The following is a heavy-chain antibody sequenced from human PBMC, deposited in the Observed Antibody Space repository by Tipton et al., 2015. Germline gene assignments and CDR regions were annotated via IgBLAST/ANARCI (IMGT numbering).Heavy chain of an antibody. CDR2: IYYSGST. Sequence: TLSLTCTVSGGSISSYYWSWIRQPPGKGLEWIEHIYYSGSTNYNPSLKGRVTISVDTSKNQFSLKLSSVTAAGTAVYYCARGHYVSRMDVWGQGTTVTVSS. V-gene: IGHV4-59*01. J-gene: IGHJ6*02. CDR3: ARGHYVSRMDV. D-gene: IGHD3-10*01. CDR1: GGSISSYY.